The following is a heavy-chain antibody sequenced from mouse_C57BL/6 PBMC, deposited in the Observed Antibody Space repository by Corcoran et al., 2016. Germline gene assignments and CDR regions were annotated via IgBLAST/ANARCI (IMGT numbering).Heavy chain of an antibody. D-gene: IGHD1-1*01. V-gene: IGHV9-3*01. Sequence: QIQLVQSGPELKKPGETVKISCKASGYTFTTYGMSWVKQAPGKGLKWMGWINTYSGVPTYADDFKGRFAFSLETSASTAYLQINNLKNEDTATYFCATSYRGAYWGQGTLVTVSA. CDR1: GYTFTTYG. CDR2: INTYSGVP. J-gene: IGHJ3*01. CDR3: ATSYRGAY.